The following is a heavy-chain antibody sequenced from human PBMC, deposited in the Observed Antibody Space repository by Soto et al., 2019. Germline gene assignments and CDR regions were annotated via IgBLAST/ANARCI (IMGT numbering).Heavy chain of an antibody. V-gene: IGHV3-48*03. CDR3: ARGARDYYGMDV. Sequence: PGGSLRLSCAGSGFTFSSYGENWVRQAPGKGLAWVSYISSGGSTIYYAGSVKGRFTISRDNAKNSLYLQMNSLRAEDTAVYYCARGARDYYGMDVWGQGTTVTVSS. CDR2: ISSGGSTI. J-gene: IGHJ6*02. CDR1: GFTFSSYG.